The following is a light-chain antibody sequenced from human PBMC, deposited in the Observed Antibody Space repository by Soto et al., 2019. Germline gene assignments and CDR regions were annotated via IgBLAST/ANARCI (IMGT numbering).Light chain of an antibody. V-gene: IGLV2-14*01. CDR2: EVS. CDR3: SSYIVSSTYV. CDR1: SSDIGAYNY. J-gene: IGLJ1*01. Sequence: QSALTKPASVSGSPGQSIAISFTGTSSDIGAYNYVSWYQQHPGKVPKLIIYEVSNRPSGVSDRFSGSKSGNTASLTISGLQAEDEADYYCSSYIVSSTYVFGTGTKLTVL.